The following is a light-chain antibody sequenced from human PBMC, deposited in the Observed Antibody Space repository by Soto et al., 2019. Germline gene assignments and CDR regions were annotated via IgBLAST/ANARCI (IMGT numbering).Light chain of an antibody. CDR3: QQYNSYPFT. CDR2: ASS. CDR1: QGINND. V-gene: IGKV1-16*02. J-gene: IGKJ3*01. Sequence: DIQMTQSPSSLSASLGYRVTITCRASQGINNDLVWFQQKPGKATKTMIFASSSLLSGIPSKFSGRASRTDFTLTSSRVQAEDFATYYRQQYNSYPFTFGRGTKVDIK.